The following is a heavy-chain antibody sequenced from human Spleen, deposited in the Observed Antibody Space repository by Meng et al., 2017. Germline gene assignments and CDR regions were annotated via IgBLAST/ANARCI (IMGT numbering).Heavy chain of an antibody. CDR3: AIESSIIWNYFDP. D-gene: IGHD1-7*01. V-gene: IGHV4-34*01. CDR1: GGSFSGYY. CDR2: INHSGST. Sequence: QGQLQQWGAGRLKPSETLSATCAVYGGSFSGYYSSWIGQPPGKGLEWIGEINHSGSTNYNPSLKSRVSISIDTAKNQFSLKLSSVTATDTAVYYCAIESSIIWNYFDPWGQGTLVTVSS. J-gene: IGHJ5*02.